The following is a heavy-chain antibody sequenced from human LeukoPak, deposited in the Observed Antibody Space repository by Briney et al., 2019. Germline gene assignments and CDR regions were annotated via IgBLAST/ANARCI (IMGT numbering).Heavy chain of an antibody. CDR2: ISGSGGST. CDR1: GFTFSSYG. J-gene: IGHJ4*02. D-gene: IGHD3-10*01. CDR3: AKSPYYYGSGSYDY. V-gene: IGHV3-23*01. Sequence: PGGSLRLSCAASGFTFSSYGMSWVRQAPGKGLEWVSAISGSGGSTYYADSVKGRFTISRDNSKNTLYLQMNSLRAEDTAVYYCAKSPYYYGSGSYDYWGQGTLVTVSS.